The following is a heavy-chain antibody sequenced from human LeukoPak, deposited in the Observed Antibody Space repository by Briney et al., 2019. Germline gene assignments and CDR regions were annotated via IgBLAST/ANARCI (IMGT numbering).Heavy chain of an antibody. Sequence: ASVKVSCKASGYTFTSYGISWVRQAPGQGLEWMGWISAYNGNTNYAQKLQGRVTMTTDTSTSTAYMELRSLRSDDTAVYYCARSRRLGYCSGGSCYGDYYYYYMDVWGKGTTVTISS. CDR3: ARSRRLGYCSGGSCYGDYYYYYMDV. V-gene: IGHV1-18*01. CDR1: GYTFTSYG. CDR2: ISAYNGNT. J-gene: IGHJ6*03. D-gene: IGHD2-15*01.